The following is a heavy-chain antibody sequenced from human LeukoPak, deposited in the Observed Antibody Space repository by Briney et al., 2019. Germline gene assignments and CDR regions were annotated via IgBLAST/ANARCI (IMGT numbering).Heavy chain of an antibody. D-gene: IGHD5-24*01. J-gene: IGHJ3*02. CDR3: ARLVGMVTTYDI. CDR2: IKQDGSEK. Sequence: GGSLRLSCAASGFTFRSHWMSWVRQAPGKGLQWVASIKQDGSEKLYLDSVRGRFTISRDNAENSLYLQMDSLRDEDTAVYYCARLVGMVTTYDIWGQGTMVTVSS. CDR1: GFTFRSHW. V-gene: IGHV3-7*04.